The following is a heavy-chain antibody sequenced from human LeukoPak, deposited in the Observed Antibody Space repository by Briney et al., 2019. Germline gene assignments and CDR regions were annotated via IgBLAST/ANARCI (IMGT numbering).Heavy chain of an antibody. D-gene: IGHD3-10*01. CDR3: ARPRSGYQNDAFDI. CDR1: GYRFTSYW. J-gene: IGHJ3*02. V-gene: IGHV5-51*01. CDR2: IYAGDSVT. Sequence: GESLKISCKGSGYRFTSYWIGWVRQMPGKGLEWMGIIYAGDSVTRYSPSFQGQVTISADKSISTAYLQWSSLKASDTAMYYCARPRSGYQNDAFDIWGQGTMVTVSS.